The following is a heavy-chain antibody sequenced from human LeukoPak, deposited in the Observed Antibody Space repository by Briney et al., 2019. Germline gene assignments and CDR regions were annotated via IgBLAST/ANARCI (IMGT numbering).Heavy chain of an antibody. CDR2: INHSGST. V-gene: IGHV4-34*01. D-gene: IGHD2-15*01. CDR1: GGSFSGYY. Sequence: SETPSLTCAVYGGSFSGYYWSWIRRPPGKGLEWIGEINHSGSTNYNPSLKSRVTISVDTSKNQFSLKLSSVTAADTAVYYCARRCSGGSCYLRNYYYGMDVWGQGTTVTVSS. J-gene: IGHJ6*02. CDR3: ARRCSGGSCYLRNYYYGMDV.